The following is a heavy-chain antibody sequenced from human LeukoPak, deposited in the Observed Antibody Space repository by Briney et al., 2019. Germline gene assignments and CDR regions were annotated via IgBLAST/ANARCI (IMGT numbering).Heavy chain of an antibody. CDR3: ARGERSWYHDAFDI. CDR2: ISSSSSTI. D-gene: IGHD6-13*01. J-gene: IGHJ3*02. CDR1: GFTFSSYS. V-gene: IGHV3-48*01. Sequence: PGGSLRLSCAASGFTFSSYSMNWVRQAPGKGLEWVSYISSSSSTIYYADSVKGRFTISRDNAKNSLYLQMNSLRAEDTAVYYCARGERSWYHDAFDIWGQGTMVTVSS.